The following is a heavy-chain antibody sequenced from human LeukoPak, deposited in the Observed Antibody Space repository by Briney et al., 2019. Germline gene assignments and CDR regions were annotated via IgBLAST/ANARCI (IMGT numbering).Heavy chain of an antibody. CDR3: ARDLRVAVTGNWRRFDP. D-gene: IGHD6-19*01. V-gene: IGHV3-7*01. J-gene: IGHJ5*02. CDR1: GFSFSSHY. Sequence: TGGSLRLSCAASGFSFSSHYMSWVRQAPGKGLEWVANIKQDGSEKYYVDSVKGRFTISRDNAQNSLYLQMNSLRAEDTAVYYCARDLRVAVTGNWRRFDPWGQGTLVTVSS. CDR2: IKQDGSEK.